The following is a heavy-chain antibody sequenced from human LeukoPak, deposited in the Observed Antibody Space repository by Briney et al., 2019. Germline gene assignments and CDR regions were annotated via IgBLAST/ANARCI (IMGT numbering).Heavy chain of an antibody. D-gene: IGHD2-2*01. CDR2: ISFDGSSK. V-gene: IGHV3-30*18. CDR3: AKAADQYYYYYFYYMDV. J-gene: IGHJ6*03. Sequence: PGGSLRLSCAASGFTCSSYGMHWVRQAPGKGLEWVAVISFDGSSKDYAESVKGRFTISRDNSKNTLYLQMNSLRVEDTAVYYCAKAADQYYYYYFYYMDVWGKGTTVTVSS. CDR1: GFTCSSYG.